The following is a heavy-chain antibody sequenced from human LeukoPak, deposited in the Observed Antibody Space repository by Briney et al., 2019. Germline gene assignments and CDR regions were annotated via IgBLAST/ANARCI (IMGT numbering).Heavy chain of an antibody. Sequence: GGSLRLSCAASGFTFSSYSMNWVRQAPGKGLEWVSYISSSRTIYYADSVKGRFTISRDNAKNSLYLQMNSLRAEDTGVYYCARRVAVADNYFDYWGQGTLVTVSS. CDR2: ISSSRTI. J-gene: IGHJ4*02. CDR3: ARRVAVADNYFDY. D-gene: IGHD6-19*01. V-gene: IGHV3-48*04. CDR1: GFTFSSYS.